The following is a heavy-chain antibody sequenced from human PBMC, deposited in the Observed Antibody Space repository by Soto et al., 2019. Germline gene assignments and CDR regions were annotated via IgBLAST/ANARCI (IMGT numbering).Heavy chain of an antibody. CDR1: GFTFSSYA. CDR2: ISYDGSNK. D-gene: IGHD3-3*01. V-gene: IGHV3-30-3*01. J-gene: IGHJ6*02. Sequence: GGSLRLSCAASGFTFSSYAMHWVRQAPGKGLEWVAVISYDGSNKYYADSVKGRFTISRDNSKNTLYLQMNSLRAEDTAVYYCARDRFYGMDVWGQGTTVTVSS. CDR3: ARDRFYGMDV.